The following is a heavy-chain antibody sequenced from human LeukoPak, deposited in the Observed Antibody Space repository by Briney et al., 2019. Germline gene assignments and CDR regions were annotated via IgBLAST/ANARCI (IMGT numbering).Heavy chain of an antibody. CDR3: AREQGLDYYYGMDV. V-gene: IGHV1-2*04. Sequence: GASVKVSCKASGYTFTGYYMHWVRQAPGQGLEWMGWINPNSGGTNYGQKFQGWVTMTRDTSISTAYMELSRLGSDDTAVYYCAREQGLDYYYGMDVWGQGTTVTVSS. J-gene: IGHJ6*02. CDR1: GYTFTGYY. CDR2: INPNSGGT.